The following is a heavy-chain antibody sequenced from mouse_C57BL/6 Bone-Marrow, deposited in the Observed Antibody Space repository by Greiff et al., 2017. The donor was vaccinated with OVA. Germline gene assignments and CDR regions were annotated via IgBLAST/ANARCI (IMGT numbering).Heavy chain of an antibody. CDR3: SKRRGYYGWYFDV. D-gene: IGHD1-1*01. CDR2: IWGGGST. J-gene: IGHJ1*03. V-gene: IGHV2-9*01. CDR1: GYSLTSYG. Sequence: VHLVESGPGLVAPSQSLSISCTVSGYSLTSYGVDWVRQPPGKGLEWLGVIWGGGSTNYNSALMSSMSISKDNSKCQVFFKMNRLQTDDTAMYYCSKRRGYYGWYFDVWGTGTTVTVSS.